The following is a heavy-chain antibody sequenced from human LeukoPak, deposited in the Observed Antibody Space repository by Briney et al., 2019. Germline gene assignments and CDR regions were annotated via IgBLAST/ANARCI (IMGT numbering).Heavy chain of an antibody. CDR3: ARGPRLPWSYYFDY. CDR1: GGTSSSYA. CDR2: IIPIFGRA. D-gene: IGHD6-25*01. Sequence: SVKVSCKASGGTSSSYAISWVRQAPGQGIEWMGGIIPIFGRANYAQKFQGRGTITTEEYTSTAYMELSSLRSGDTAVYYCARGPRLPWSYYFDYWGQGTLVTVSS. V-gene: IGHV1-69*05. J-gene: IGHJ4*02.